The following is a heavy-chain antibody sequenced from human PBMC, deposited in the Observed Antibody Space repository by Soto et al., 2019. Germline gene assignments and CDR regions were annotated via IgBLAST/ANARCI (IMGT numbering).Heavy chain of an antibody. CDR3: AKDRSGRRGDWFDP. D-gene: IGHD6-19*01. J-gene: IGHJ5*02. CDR1: GFTFSSYA. V-gene: IGHV3-23*01. Sequence: EVQLLESGGGLVQPGGSLRLSCAASGFTFSSYAMSWVRQAPGKGLEWVSAISGSGGSTYYADSVKGRFTISRDNSKNPLYLQRNSLRAEATAVYYCAKDRSGRRGDWFDPWGQGTLVTVSS. CDR2: ISGSGGST.